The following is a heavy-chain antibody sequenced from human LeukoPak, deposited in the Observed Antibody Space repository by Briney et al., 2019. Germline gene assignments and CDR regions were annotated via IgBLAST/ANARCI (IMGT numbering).Heavy chain of an antibody. CDR1: GGSISSYY. Sequence: EASETLSLTCTVSGGSISSYYWSWIRQPPGKGLEWIGYIYYSGSTSYNPSLKSRVTISVGTSKNHFSLKLSSVTAADTAVYYCARYSGSYPHDAFDIWGQGTMVTVSS. CDR3: ARYSGSYPHDAFDI. D-gene: IGHD1-26*01. V-gene: IGHV4-59*01. CDR2: IYYSGST. J-gene: IGHJ3*02.